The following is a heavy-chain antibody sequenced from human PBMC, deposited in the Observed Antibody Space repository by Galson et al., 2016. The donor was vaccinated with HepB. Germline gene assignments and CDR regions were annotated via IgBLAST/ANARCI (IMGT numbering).Heavy chain of an antibody. CDR2: INGGSA. V-gene: IGHV3-23*01. D-gene: IGHD6-19*01. Sequence: LRLSCAASGFTLNSFAMSWVRQAPGKGLEWVSAINGGSAHYADSVQGRFTISRDTSKSTLYLEMNSLRAEDTAIYYCARAFRYGTGWYGRNDCWGQGTLVTVSS. J-gene: IGHJ4*02. CDR1: GFTLNSFA. CDR3: ARAFRYGTGWYGRNDC.